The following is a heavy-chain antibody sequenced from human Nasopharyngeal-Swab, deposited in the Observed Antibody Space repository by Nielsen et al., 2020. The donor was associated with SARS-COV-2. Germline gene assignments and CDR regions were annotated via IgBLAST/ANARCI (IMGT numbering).Heavy chain of an antibody. CDR3: ARLPVGYSSSRYNWFDP. J-gene: IGHJ5*02. Sequence: ASVKVSCKASGYTFTSYGISWVRQAPGQGLEWMGWISAYNGNTNYAQKPQGRVTMTTDTSTSTAYMELRSLRSDDTAVYYCARLPVGYSSSRYNWFDPWGQGTLVTVSS. V-gene: IGHV1-18*01. CDR2: ISAYNGNT. CDR1: GYTFTSYG. D-gene: IGHD6-13*01.